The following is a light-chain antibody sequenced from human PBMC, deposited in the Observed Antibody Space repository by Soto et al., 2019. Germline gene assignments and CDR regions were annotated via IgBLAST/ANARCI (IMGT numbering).Light chain of an antibody. V-gene: IGKV1-5*03. CDR3: QQYSSYPFT. CDR1: PSIRSY. Sequence: DIEMTQSPSSLSASVGDRVTITCRASPSIRSYLAWYQQKPGTAPKVLIYKASNLESGVSSRFSGSGSETQFTLTIGSLQPDDFASYFCQQYSSYPFTFGGGTKVEIK. CDR2: KAS. J-gene: IGKJ4*01.